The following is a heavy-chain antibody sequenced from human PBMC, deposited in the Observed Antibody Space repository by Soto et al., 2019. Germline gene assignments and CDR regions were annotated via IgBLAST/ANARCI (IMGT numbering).Heavy chain of an antibody. CDR2: IYYSGST. CDR1: GGSCSSGSYY. V-gene: IGHV4-61*01. D-gene: IGHD1-1*01. J-gene: IGHJ4*02. Sequence: SETLSLTCTVSGGSCSSGSYYWSWILQPPGKGLEWIGYIYYSGSTNYNPSLKSRVTTSVDTSKNQFSLKLSSVTAADTAVYYCASFLRTYKTFDYWGQGTLVTVSS. CDR3: ASFLRTYKTFDY.